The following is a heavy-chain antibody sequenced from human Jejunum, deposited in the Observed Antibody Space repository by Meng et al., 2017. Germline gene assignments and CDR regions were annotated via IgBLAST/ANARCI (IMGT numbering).Heavy chain of an antibody. CDR2: INAANGDT. V-gene: IGHV1-3*01. D-gene: IGHD7-27*01. CDR3: ASHKWGLLFFEY. Sequence: QVRVVQSGAEVKEPGASVSLSCKASGYTFTDNAVHWVRQAPGQRLEWMGWINAANGDTKYSQKFQERVTITRDTFAGTAYLGLRNLESEDTAVYYCASHKWGLLFFEYWGQGTLVTVSS. J-gene: IGHJ4*02. CDR1: GYTFTDNA.